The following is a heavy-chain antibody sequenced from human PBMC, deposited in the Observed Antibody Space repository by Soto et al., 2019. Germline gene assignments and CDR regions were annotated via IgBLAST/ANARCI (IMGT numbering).Heavy chain of an antibody. D-gene: IGHD3-10*02. CDR3: AGEHVLMFESWDPFTV. Sequence: EVQLVESGGDLVQPGGSLRLSCTSSGFALDTYDMNWVRLAPGKELEWISHIATGGDRIYYADSVKGRFTISRDNARKSLYLQMKTLSDNVTDLDYCAGEHVLMFESWDPFTVWAQGTVVPAS. CDR1: GFALDTYD. CDR2: IATGGDRI. V-gene: IGHV3-48*03. J-gene: IGHJ3*01.